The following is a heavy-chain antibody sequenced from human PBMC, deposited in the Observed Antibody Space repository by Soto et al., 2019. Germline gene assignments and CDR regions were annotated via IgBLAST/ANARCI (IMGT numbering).Heavy chain of an antibody. D-gene: IGHD4-17*01. Sequence: SETLSLTCTVSGGSISSYYWSWIRQPPGKGLEWIGYIYYSGSTNYNPSLKSRVTISVDTSKNQFSLKLSSVTAADTAVYYCARLMTTVVMVHAFDIWGQGTMVTVSS. CDR2: IYYSGST. V-gene: IGHV4-59*01. CDR1: GGSISSYY. CDR3: ARLMTTVVMVHAFDI. J-gene: IGHJ3*02.